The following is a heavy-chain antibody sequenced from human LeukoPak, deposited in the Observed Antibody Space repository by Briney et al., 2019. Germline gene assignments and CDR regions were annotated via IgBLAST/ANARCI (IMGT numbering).Heavy chain of an antibody. V-gene: IGHV4-59*01. J-gene: IGHJ4*02. CDR2: IYYSGST. D-gene: IGHD2-15*01. CDR1: GGSISSYY. Sequence: PSETLSLTCTVSGGSISSYYWSWIRQPPGKGLEWIGYIYYSGSTNYNPSLKSRVTISVDTSKNQFSLKLSSVTAADTAVYYCARCSGGSCWTFDYWGQGTLVTVSS. CDR3: ARCSGGSCWTFDY.